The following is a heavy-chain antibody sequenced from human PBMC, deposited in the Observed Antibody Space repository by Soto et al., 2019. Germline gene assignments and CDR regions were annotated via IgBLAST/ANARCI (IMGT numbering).Heavy chain of an antibody. V-gene: IGHV1-18*04. CDR1: GYTFTSYG. CDR3: ARVGSSSWPYYYYYGMDV. D-gene: IGHD6-13*01. CDR2: ISAYNGNT. J-gene: IGHJ6*02. Sequence: QVQLVQSGAEVKKPGASAKVSCKASGYTFTSYGISWVRQAPGQGLEWMGWISAYNGNTNYAQKLQGRVTMTTDTSTSTAYMELRSLRSDDTAVYYCARVGSSSWPYYYYYGMDVWGQGTTVTVSS.